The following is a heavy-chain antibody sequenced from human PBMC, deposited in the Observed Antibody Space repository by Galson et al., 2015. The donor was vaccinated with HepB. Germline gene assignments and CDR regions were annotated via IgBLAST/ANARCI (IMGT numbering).Heavy chain of an antibody. V-gene: IGHV3-23*01. Sequence: SLRLSCAASGFTFSGNGMSWVRQAPGKGLEWVSVIGDRGAGIYYAESVKGRFTISRDTARTTFHLQMNSLRVEDTAVYYCVRGGYSSKWFDLWGQGTLVTVSS. CDR1: GFTFSGNG. CDR3: VRGGYSSKWFDL. D-gene: IGHD4-11*01. CDR2: IGDRGAGI. J-gene: IGHJ5*02.